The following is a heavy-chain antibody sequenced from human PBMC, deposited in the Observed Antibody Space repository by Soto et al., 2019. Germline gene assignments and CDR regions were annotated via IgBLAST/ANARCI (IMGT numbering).Heavy chain of an antibody. J-gene: IGHJ4*02. D-gene: IGHD3-22*01. CDR3: AKDQRFGRDSSGYDDY. V-gene: IGHV3-23*01. Sequence: GGSLRLSCAASGFTFSSYAMSWVRQAPGKGLEWVSAISGSGGSTYYADSVKGRFTISRDNSKNTLYLQMNSLRAEDTAVYYCAKDQRFGRDSSGYDDYWGQGTLVTVSS. CDR2: ISGSGGST. CDR1: GFTFSSYA.